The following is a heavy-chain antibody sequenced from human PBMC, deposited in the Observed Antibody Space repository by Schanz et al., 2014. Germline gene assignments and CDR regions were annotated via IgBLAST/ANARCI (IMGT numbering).Heavy chain of an antibody. CDR3: ARDALGGPVRARSGGLDS. J-gene: IGHJ4*02. CDR1: GGSISSGGYS. D-gene: IGHD6-19*01. CDR2: IYYSGST. Sequence: QVQLQESGPGLVKPSQTLSLTCAVSGGSISSGGYSWNWIRQPPGKGLEWIVYIYYSGSTNYNPSLKSPVTISIDASKNQFSLKLTSVTAADTAVYYCARDALGGPVRARSGGLDSWGQGTLVTVSS. V-gene: IGHV4-30-4*07.